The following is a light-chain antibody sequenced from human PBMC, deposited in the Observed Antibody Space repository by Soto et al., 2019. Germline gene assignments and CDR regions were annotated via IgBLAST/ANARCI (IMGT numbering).Light chain of an antibody. CDR2: AAS. CDR1: QSISTY. J-gene: IGKJ3*01. V-gene: IGKV1-39*01. Sequence: DIQLTQTPSSLSASLGDRVTITCRASQSISTYLNWYQQQAGRAPKILISAASTLKSGVPSRLSGSGSGIDFSMTISSLQPADSAIHSCQQSYNSRRRTFGHRTNVYI. CDR3: QQSYNSRRRT.